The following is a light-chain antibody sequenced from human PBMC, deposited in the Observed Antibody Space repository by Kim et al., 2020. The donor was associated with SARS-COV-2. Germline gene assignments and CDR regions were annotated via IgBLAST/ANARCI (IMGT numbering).Light chain of an antibody. Sequence: SYELTQPPSVSVSPGQTASITCSGDKLGDKYACWYQQKPGQSPVLVIYQDSKRPSGIPERFSGSNSGNTATLTISGTQAMDEADYYCQAWDSITAWRVFGGGTQLTVL. J-gene: IGLJ3*02. V-gene: IGLV3-1*01. CDR3: QAWDSITAWRV. CDR2: QDS. CDR1: KLGDKY.